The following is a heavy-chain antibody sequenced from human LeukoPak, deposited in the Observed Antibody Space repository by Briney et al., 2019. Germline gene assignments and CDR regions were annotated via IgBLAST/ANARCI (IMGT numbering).Heavy chain of an antibody. D-gene: IGHD1-26*01. Sequence: PSETLSLTFAVYGGSFSGYYWSWIRQPPGKGLEWIGEINHSGSTNYNPSLKSRVTISVDTPKNQFSLKLSSVTAADTAVYYCARSLGSGSYYHDYWGQGTLVTVSS. CDR3: ARSLGSGSYYHDY. CDR1: GGSFSGYY. J-gene: IGHJ4*02. CDR2: INHSGST. V-gene: IGHV4-34*01.